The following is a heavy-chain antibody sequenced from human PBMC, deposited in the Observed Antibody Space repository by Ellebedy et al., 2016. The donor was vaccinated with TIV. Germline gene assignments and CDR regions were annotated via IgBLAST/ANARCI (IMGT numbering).Heavy chain of an antibody. D-gene: IGHD4-17*01. CDR3: ASRPDGDYHFLDY. J-gene: IGHJ4*02. CDR1: GFSVSTNY. CDR2: IYSGGSA. V-gene: IGHV3-66*01. Sequence: GEFLKISCAASGFSVSTNYMSWVRQAPGKGLEWVSIIYSGGSAYYADSVKGRFAISRDNSRNTLYLQMNSLRAEDTAVYYCASRPDGDYHFLDYWGQGTLVTVSS.